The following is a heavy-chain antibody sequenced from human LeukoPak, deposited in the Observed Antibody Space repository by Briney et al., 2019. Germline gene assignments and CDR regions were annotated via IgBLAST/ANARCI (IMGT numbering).Heavy chain of an antibody. CDR2: INPSGGST. CDR3: AREQHGSGSYYALGDY. CDR1: GYTFTSYY. V-gene: IGHV1-46*01. J-gene: IGHJ4*02. D-gene: IGHD3-10*01. Sequence: ASVKVTCKASGYTFTSYYMHWVRQAPGQGLEWMGIINPSGGSTSYAQKFQGRVTMTRDTSTSTVYMELSSLRSEDTAVYYCAREQHGSGSYYALGDYWGQGTLVTVSS.